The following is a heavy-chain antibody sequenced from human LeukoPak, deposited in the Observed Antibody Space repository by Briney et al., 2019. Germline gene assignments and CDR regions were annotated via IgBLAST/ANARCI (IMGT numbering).Heavy chain of an antibody. J-gene: IGHJ6*02. Sequence: EASVKVSCKASGYAFDSHGISWVRQVPGQGLEWMGWISVYKTNATYAEKFQDRVTVTTDTSTSTAYMELRRLTSDDTAVYYCARDEGKWFGESYYYYYGMDVWGQGTTVSVSS. CDR2: ISVYKTNA. CDR1: GYAFDSHG. D-gene: IGHD3-10*01. CDR3: ARDEGKWFGESYYYYYGMDV. V-gene: IGHV1-18*04.